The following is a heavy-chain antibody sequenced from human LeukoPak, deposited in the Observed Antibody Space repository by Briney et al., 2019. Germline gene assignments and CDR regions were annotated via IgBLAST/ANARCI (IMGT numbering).Heavy chain of an antibody. D-gene: IGHD1-26*01. CDR2: VTPGSGAT. V-gene: IGHV1-2*02. Sequence: ASVKVSCKASGGTFSSYAISWVRQAPGQGLEWMGWVTPGSGATDYAQQFQGRVTLTRDTSISTVYMEMNNLISDDTAVYYCARGAGARTYRRFDLWGQGTLVTVSS. CDR3: ARGAGARTYRRFDL. CDR1: GGTFSSYA. J-gene: IGHJ4*02.